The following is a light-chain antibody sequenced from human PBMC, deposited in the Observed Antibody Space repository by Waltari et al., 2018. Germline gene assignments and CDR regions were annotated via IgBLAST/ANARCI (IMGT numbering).Light chain of an antibody. CDR1: QGISNY. V-gene: IGKV1-16*02. Sequence: DIQLTQSPSSLSASVGDRVNITCRASQGISNYLVWFQQKPGKAPKSLISSASSLHSGVPSKFSGSGSGTDFTLTISSLQPEDFATYYCQQYNTYPLTFGGGTKVEIK. CDR3: QQYNTYPLT. CDR2: SAS. J-gene: IGKJ4*01.